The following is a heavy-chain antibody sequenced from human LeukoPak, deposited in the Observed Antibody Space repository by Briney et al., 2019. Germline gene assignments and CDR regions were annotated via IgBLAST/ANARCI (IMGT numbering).Heavy chain of an antibody. D-gene: IGHD3-10*01. V-gene: IGHV1-18*01. J-gene: IGHJ4*02. CDR2: ISAYNGDT. Sequence: ASVKVSCKASGYTFKTYSFTWMRQAPGQGLEWMGRISAYNGDTNYAQKFQGRVALTADTFTSTGYMELTSLRSDDAAVYYCAFRGVIPNYFDYWGQGSLVTVPS. CDR1: GYTFKTYS. CDR3: AFRGVIPNYFDY.